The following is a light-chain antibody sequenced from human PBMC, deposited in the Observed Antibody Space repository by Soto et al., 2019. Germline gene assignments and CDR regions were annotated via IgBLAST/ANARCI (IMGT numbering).Light chain of an antibody. Sequence: VMTQSPATLSVSPGERCTLSCRASQSLRSSLAWYQQKPGQPPRLLIYGASTRATGVPARFSGSGSGTEFTLTISRLQSEDFAVYYCQQYYNWRPRFGQGTKVDIK. V-gene: IGKV3-15*01. CDR1: QSLRSS. CDR2: GAS. CDR3: QQYYNWRPR. J-gene: IGKJ1*01.